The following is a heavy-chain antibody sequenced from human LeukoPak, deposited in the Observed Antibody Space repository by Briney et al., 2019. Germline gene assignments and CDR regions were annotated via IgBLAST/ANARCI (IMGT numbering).Heavy chain of an antibody. Sequence: SETLSLTCALSGGSISSGGYSWSWIRQPPGKGLEWIGYIYHSGSSYYNPSLKSRVTISVDRSKNHCSLKLSSVTAADTAVYYGARLITVTTSLNWFDPWGQETLVTVSS. CDR2: IYHSGSS. CDR3: ARLITVTTSLNWFDP. J-gene: IGHJ5*02. D-gene: IGHD4-17*01. V-gene: IGHV4-30-2*01. CDR1: GGSISSGGYS.